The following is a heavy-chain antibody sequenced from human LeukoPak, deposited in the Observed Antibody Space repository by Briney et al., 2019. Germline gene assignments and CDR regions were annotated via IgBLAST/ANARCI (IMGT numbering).Heavy chain of an antibody. D-gene: IGHD6-6*01. CDR2: INPNSGGT. CDR1: GYTFTGYY. CDR3: ARSQQLAGWFDP. Sequence: ASVKVSCKASGYTFTGYYIHWVRQAPGQGLEWMGWINPNSGGTNYAQKFQGRVTMTRDTSISTAYMELSRLRSDDTAVYYCARSQQLAGWFDPWGQGTLVTVSS. V-gene: IGHV1-2*02. J-gene: IGHJ5*02.